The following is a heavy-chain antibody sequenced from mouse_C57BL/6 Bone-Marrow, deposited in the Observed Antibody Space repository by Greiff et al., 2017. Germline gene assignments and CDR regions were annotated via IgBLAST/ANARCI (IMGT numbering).Heavy chain of an antibody. CDR1: GFSLTSYA. V-gene: IGHV2-9-1*01. D-gene: IGHD1-1*01. CDR3: AHLPFYYGSSYFDD. J-gene: IGHJ2*01. Sequence: VKLVESGPGLVAPSQSLSITCTVSGFSLTSYAISWVRQPPGKGLEWLGVLWTGGGTNYTSALKSRLSISKDNSKSQVFLKMNSLQTDDTARYYCAHLPFYYGSSYFDDWGKGTTLTVSS. CDR2: LWTGGGT.